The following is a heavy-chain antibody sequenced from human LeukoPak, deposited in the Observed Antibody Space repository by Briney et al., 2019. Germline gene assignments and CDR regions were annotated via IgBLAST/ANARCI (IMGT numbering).Heavy chain of an antibody. CDR2: IYTNGST. D-gene: IGHD6-19*01. J-gene: IGHJ6*02. CDR3: ARDAVAGPYYYYGMDV. Sequence: PSETLSLTCTVSGGSISSGSYYWSWIRQPAGKGLEWIGRIYTNGSTNYNPSLKSRVTISVDTSKNQFSLKLSSVTAADTAVYYCARDAVAGPYYYYGMDVWGQGTTVTVSS. CDR1: GGSISSGSYY. V-gene: IGHV4-61*02.